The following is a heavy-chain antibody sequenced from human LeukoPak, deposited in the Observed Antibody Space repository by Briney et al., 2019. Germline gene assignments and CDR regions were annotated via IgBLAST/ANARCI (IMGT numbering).Heavy chain of an antibody. J-gene: IGHJ4*02. CDR1: GGSISSGGHY. D-gene: IGHD6-19*01. CDR2: IYHSGST. V-gene: IGHV4-31*03. Sequence: SETLSLTCTVSGGSISSGGHYWSWIRQHPGKGLEWTGYIYHSGSTYYNPSLEGRVTISLDTSKNQFSLKLSSVTDADTAVYYCARGSAWYFVYWGQGTLVTVSS. CDR3: ARGSAWYFVY.